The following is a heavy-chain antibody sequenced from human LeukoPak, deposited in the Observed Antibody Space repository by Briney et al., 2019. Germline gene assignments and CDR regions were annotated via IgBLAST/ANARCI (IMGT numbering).Heavy chain of an antibody. V-gene: IGHV3-30*02. CDR1: GFTFSSYG. CDR2: MRYDGSNK. J-gene: IGHJ4*02. D-gene: IGHD3-22*01. Sequence: GGSLRLSCAASGFTFSSYGMHWVRQAPGKGLEWVAFMRYDGSNKYYADSVKGRFTISRDNSKNTLYLQMNSLRAEDTAVYYCAKDYYDSSGYSPFDYWGQGTLVTVSS. CDR3: AKDYYDSSGYSPFDY.